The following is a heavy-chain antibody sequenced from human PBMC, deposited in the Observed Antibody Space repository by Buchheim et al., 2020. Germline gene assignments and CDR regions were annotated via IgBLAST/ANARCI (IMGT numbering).Heavy chain of an antibody. CDR3: ARDRSSGWITDYYYGMDV. CDR2: ISSSSSYI. J-gene: IGHJ6*02. V-gene: IGHV3-21*01. D-gene: IGHD6-19*01. Sequence: EVQLVESGGGLVKPGGSLRLSCAASGFTFSSYSMNWVRQAPGKGLEWVSSISSSSSYIYYADSVKGRFTISRDNAKNSLYLQMNSLRAEDTAVYYCARDRSSGWITDYYYGMDVWGQGTT. CDR1: GFTFSSYS.